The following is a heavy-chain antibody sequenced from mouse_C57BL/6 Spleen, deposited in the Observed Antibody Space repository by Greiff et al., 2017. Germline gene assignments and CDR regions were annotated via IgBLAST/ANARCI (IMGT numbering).Heavy chain of an antibody. J-gene: IGHJ3*01. CDR3: ARAWDYAWFAY. CDR2: INPGSGGT. Sequence: QVQLQQSGAELVRPGTSVKVSCKASGYAFTNYLIEWVKQRPGQGLEWIGVINPGSGGTNYNEKFKGKATLTADKSSSTAYMQLSSLTSEDSAVYFCARAWDYAWFAYWGQGTLVTVSA. CDR1: GYAFTNYL. V-gene: IGHV1-54*01. D-gene: IGHD2-4*01.